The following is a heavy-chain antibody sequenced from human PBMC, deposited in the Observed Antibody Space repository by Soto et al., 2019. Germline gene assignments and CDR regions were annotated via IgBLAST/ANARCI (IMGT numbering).Heavy chain of an antibody. Sequence: GGSLRLSCAASGFTFTNAWMTWVRQGPGKGLEWVGRIKSKSDGGTIDYAAPVKGRFTISRDDSKNTLYLQMNSLKTEDTAVYYCTTGPNLRPVAAFDIWGQGTVVTDSS. D-gene: IGHD5-12*01. CDR3: TTGPNLRPVAAFDI. CDR1: GFTFTNAW. V-gene: IGHV3-15*01. J-gene: IGHJ3*02. CDR2: IKSKSDGGTI.